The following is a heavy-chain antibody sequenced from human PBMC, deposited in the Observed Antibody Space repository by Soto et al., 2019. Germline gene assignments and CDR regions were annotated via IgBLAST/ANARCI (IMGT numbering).Heavy chain of an antibody. Sequence: QVQLVQSGAEVKKPGSSVKVSCKGSGGTFSSYAISWVRQAAVQGLEWMGGIIPILGTADYAQKFQGRVTITADESTSTAYMELSSLRSEDTAVYYCASHGITGTWVYYYGMDVWGQGTTFTVSS. CDR3: ASHGITGTWVYYYGMDV. CDR1: GGTFSSYA. J-gene: IGHJ6*02. V-gene: IGHV1-69*11. CDR2: IIPILGTA. D-gene: IGHD1-7*01.